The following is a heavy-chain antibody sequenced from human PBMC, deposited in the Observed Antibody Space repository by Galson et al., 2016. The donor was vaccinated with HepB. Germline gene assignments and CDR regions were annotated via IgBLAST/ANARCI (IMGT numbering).Heavy chain of an antibody. J-gene: IGHJ1*01. Sequence: SLRLSCAASGFTFSSYGIHWVRQAPGKGLEWVAVISHDGNNMFYADSVKGRFTISRDNSKNTLFLQLNSLRAEDTAVYYCAKNPYAVVSRPEYFQHWGQGTLVTVSS. CDR1: GFTFSSYG. V-gene: IGHV3-30*18. D-gene: IGHD2-2*01. CDR2: ISHDGNNM. CDR3: AKNPYAVVSRPEYFQH.